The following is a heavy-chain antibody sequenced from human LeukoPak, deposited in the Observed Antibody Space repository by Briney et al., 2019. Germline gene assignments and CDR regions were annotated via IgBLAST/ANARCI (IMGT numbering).Heavy chain of an antibody. CDR1: GGTFSSYA. CDR3: AREEDTGYSKHYGMDV. V-gene: IGHV1-8*02. D-gene: IGHD4-11*01. Sequence: GSSVKVSCKASGGTFSSYAISWVRQASGQGLEWMGWMNPNNGNTGYAQKFQGRVTMTRDTSISTAYMELRGLRSDDTAVYYCAREEDTGYSKHYGMDVWGQGTTVTVSS. J-gene: IGHJ6*02. CDR2: MNPNNGNT.